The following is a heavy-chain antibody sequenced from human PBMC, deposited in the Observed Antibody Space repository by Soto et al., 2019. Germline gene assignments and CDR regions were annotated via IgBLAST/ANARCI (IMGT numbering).Heavy chain of an antibody. D-gene: IGHD6-19*01. CDR1: GFTFSSYW. CDR2: ISSSSTAI. J-gene: IGHJ5*02. CDR3: TKPRSGLQWPPFDP. Sequence: PGGSLRLSCAASGFTFSSYWMHWVRQAPGKGLEWVSSISSSSTAIFYGDSVKGRFIISRDNSKNTLYLHMNSLRVEDTAVYYCTKPRSGLQWPPFDPWGHGTLVTVSS. V-gene: IGHV3-21*01.